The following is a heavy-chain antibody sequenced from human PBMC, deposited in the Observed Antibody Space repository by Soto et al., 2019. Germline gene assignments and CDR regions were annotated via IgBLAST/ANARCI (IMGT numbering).Heavy chain of an antibody. CDR3: ARLEYNWNPRGFDP. CDR2: INHSGST. V-gene: IGHV4-34*01. J-gene: IGHJ5*02. D-gene: IGHD1-20*01. Sequence: SETLSLTCAVYGGSFSGYYWSWILQHPGKGLEWIVEINHSGSTNYNPSLKSRVTISVDTSKNQFSLKLSSVTAADTAVYYCARLEYNWNPRGFDPWGQGTLVTVSS. CDR1: GGSFSGYY.